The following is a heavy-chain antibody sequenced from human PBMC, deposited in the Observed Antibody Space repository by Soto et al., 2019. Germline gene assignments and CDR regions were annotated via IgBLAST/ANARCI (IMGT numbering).Heavy chain of an antibody. CDR1: GGNFSSYA. J-gene: IGHJ6*02. D-gene: IGHD2-15*01. V-gene: IGHV1-69*13. CDR3: ARIRRLGYCSGGSCYGGGRDYYYYGMDV. CDR2: IIPIFGIA. Sequence: SVKVSCKASGGNFSSYAISWVRQAPGQGLEWMGGIIPIFGIANYAQKFQGRVTITADESTSTAYMELSSLRSEDTAGYYCARIRRLGYCSGGSCYGGGRDYYYYGMDVWGQGATVTVSS.